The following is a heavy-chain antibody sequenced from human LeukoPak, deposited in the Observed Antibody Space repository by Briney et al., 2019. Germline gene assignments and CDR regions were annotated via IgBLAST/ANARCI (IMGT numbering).Heavy chain of an antibody. J-gene: IGHJ4*02. CDR2: IKQDGSEK. CDR1: GFTFSSYW. D-gene: IGHD3-10*01. V-gene: IGHV3-7*01. Sequence: GGSLRLSCAASGFTFSSYWMSWVRQAPGKGLEWVANIKQDGSEKYYVDSVKGRFTISRDNAKNSLYLQMNSLRAEDTAVYYCARGYNVLLWFGELFYDYWGQGTLVTVSS. CDR3: ARGYNVLLWFGELFYDY.